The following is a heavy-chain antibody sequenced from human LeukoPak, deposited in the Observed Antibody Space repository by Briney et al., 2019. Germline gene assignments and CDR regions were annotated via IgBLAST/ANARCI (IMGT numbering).Heavy chain of an antibody. D-gene: IGHD1-26*01. V-gene: IGHV4-34*01. CDR1: GGSFSGYY. CDR2: INHSGST. J-gene: IGHJ5*02. CDR3: ARSQGEPRDWFDP. Sequence: SETLSLTCAVYGGSFSGYYWSWIRQPPGKGLEWIGEINHSGSTNYNPSLKSRVTISVDTSKNQFSLKLSSVTAADTAVYYCARSQGEPRDWFDPWGQGTLVTVSS.